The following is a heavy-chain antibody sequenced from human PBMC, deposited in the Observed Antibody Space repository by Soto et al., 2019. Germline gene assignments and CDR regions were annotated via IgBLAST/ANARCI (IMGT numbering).Heavy chain of an antibody. Sequence: SETLSLTCAVYGGSFSGYYWSWIRQPPGKGLEWIGEINHSGSTNYNPSLKSRVTISVDTSKNQFSLKLSSVTAADTAVYYCARGNMVRGVIISSYYYGMDVWGQGTTVTVSS. CDR3: ARGNMVRGVIISSYYYGMDV. CDR1: GGSFSGYY. J-gene: IGHJ6*02. D-gene: IGHD3-10*01. V-gene: IGHV4-34*01. CDR2: INHSGST.